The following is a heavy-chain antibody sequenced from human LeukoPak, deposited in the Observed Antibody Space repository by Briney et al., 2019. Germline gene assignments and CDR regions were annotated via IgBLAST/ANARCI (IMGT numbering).Heavy chain of an antibody. D-gene: IGHD2-15*01. J-gene: IGHJ4*02. CDR3: ARLGHCSGGGSCHHDY. CDR1: GGSISSSSFF. V-gene: IGHV4-39*01. CDR2: IHYSGKT. Sequence: PSETLSLTCTVSGGSISSSSFFWGWIRQPPGQGLYLNKAIHYSGKTHYNPSLNSRVTITADTSRNQFSLKLNSVTAADTAVYYCARLGHCSGGGSCHHDYWGQGTLVTVSS.